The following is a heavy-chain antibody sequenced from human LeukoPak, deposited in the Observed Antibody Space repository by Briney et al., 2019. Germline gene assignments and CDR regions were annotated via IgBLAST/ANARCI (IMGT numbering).Heavy chain of an antibody. D-gene: IGHD4-23*01. CDR1: GFTFSSYA. V-gene: IGHV3-23*01. CDR2: ISGSGGST. Sequence: GGSLRLSCAASGFTFSSYAMSWVRQAPGKGLEWVSAISGSGGSTYYADSVKGRFTISRDNSKNTLYLQMNSLRAEDTAVYYCAKDLTARYGGKPQDYWGQGTLVTVSS. J-gene: IGHJ4*02. CDR3: AKDLTARYGGKPQDY.